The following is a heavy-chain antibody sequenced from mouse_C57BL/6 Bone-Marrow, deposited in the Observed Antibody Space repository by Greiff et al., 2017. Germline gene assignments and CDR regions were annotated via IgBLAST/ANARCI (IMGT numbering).Heavy chain of an antibody. CDR1: GYAFSSSW. J-gene: IGHJ3*01. V-gene: IGHV1-82*01. D-gene: IGHD1-1*01. Sequence: QVQLQQSGPELVKPGASVKISCKASGYAFSSSWMNWVKQRPGKGLKWIGRIYPGDGDTNYNGKFKGKATLTADKSSSTAYMQLSSLTSEDSAVYFCAKITTVPFAYWGQGTLVTVSA. CDR3: AKITTVPFAY. CDR2: IYPGDGDT.